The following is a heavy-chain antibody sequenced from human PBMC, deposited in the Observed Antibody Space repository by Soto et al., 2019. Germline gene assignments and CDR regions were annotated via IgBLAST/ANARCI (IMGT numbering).Heavy chain of an antibody. D-gene: IGHD2-15*01. CDR1: GFTFSSYA. J-gene: IGHJ4*02. V-gene: IGHV3-23*01. Sequence: GGSLRLSCAASGFTFSSYAMSWVRQAPGKGLEWVSAISGSGGSTYYADSVKGRFTISRDNSKNTLYLQMNSLRAEDTAVYYCAKDTVVVVAAAYLYFDYWGQGTLVTVSS. CDR3: AKDTVVVVAAAYLYFDY. CDR2: ISGSGGST.